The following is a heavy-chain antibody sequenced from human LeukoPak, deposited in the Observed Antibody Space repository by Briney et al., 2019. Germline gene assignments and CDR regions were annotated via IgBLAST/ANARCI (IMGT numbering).Heavy chain of an antibody. Sequence: PGGSLRLSCAASGFTFSNYGMNWVRKAPGKGLKWMALIRYDRNNEYYADSVKGRFTVSGDNSKNTLYLQMNSLGPEDTAIYYCAKARGDGYNDAFDMWGQGTMVTVSS. CDR1: GFTFSNYG. CDR2: IRYDRNNE. J-gene: IGHJ3*02. V-gene: IGHV3-30*02. D-gene: IGHD5-24*01. CDR3: AKARGDGYNDAFDM.